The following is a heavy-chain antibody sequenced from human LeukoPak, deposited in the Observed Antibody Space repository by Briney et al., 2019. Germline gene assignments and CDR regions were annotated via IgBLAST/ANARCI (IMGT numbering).Heavy chain of an antibody. D-gene: IGHD3-10*01. V-gene: IGHV3-7*01. Sequence: GGSLRLSCAASGFTFSIYWMIWVRQAPGKGLEWVANINQDGSERNYADSVKGRFTISRDNSKNTLYLQMNSLRAEDTAVYYCARDEGYYYGSGSTGAFDIWGQGTMVTVSS. CDR2: INQDGSER. CDR3: ARDEGYYYGSGSTGAFDI. CDR1: GFTFSIYW. J-gene: IGHJ3*02.